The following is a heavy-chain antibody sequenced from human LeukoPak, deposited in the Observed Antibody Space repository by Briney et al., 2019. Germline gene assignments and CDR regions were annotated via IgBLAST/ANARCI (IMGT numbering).Heavy chain of an antibody. CDR1: GGTFSSYA. J-gene: IGHJ4*02. CDR2: IIPIFGTA. V-gene: IGHV1-69*05. D-gene: IGHD3-3*01. Sequence: SVKVSCKASGGTFSSYAISWVRQAPGQGLEWMGGIIPIFGTANYTQKFQGRVTITTDESTSTAYMELSSLRSEDTAVYYCAKVPHLSGYPYEFDYWVQGTPVTESS. CDR3: AKVPHLSGYPYEFDY.